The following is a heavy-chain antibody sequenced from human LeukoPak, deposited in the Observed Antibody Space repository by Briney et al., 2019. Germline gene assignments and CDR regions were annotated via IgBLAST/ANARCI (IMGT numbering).Heavy chain of an antibody. Sequence: GGSLRLSCAASGFTFSAYAMSWVRQAPGKGLEWVSAISGGGSNTYHADSVKGRFTISRDNSKNTLYLQMNSLRAEDTAVYYCAKGLSSSGRRGIDYWGQGTLVTVSS. D-gene: IGHD6-19*01. CDR3: AKGLSSSGRRGIDY. V-gene: IGHV3-23*01. CDR1: GFTFSAYA. J-gene: IGHJ4*02. CDR2: ISGGGSNT.